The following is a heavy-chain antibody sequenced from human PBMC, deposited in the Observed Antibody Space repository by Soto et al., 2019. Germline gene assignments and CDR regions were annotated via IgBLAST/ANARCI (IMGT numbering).Heavy chain of an antibody. CDR2: IYYSGST. D-gene: IGHD3-16*01. Sequence: PSETLSLTCTVSGGSISSYYWSWIRQPPGKGLEWIGYIYYSGSTNYNPSLKSRVTISVGTSKNQFSLKLSSVTAADTAVYYCAGDYEDAFDIWGQGTMVTVSS. V-gene: IGHV4-59*01. CDR3: AGDYEDAFDI. J-gene: IGHJ3*02. CDR1: GGSISSYY.